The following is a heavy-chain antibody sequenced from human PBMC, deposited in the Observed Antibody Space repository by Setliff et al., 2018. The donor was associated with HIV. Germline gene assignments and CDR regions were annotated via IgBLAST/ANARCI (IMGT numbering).Heavy chain of an antibody. J-gene: IGHJ6*02. D-gene: IGHD1-1*01. Sequence: ASVKVSCKASGYTFTSYYMHWVRQAPGQGLEWMGIVNPSSGSTTYAQKFQGRVTMTRDTSTSTVYMELSSLRSEDTAVYYCARDRGVQLEPGPRDPGGYYYGMDVWGQGTTVTVSS. CDR3: ARDRGVQLEPGPRDPGGYYYGMDV. CDR2: VNPSSGST. V-gene: IGHV1-46*01. CDR1: GYTFTSYY.